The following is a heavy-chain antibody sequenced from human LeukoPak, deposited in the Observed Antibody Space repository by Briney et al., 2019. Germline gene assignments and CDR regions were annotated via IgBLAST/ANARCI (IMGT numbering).Heavy chain of an antibody. Sequence: GRSLRLSCAASGFTFSSYAMHWVRQAPGKGLEWVAVISYDGSNKYYADSVKGRFTISRDNSKNTLYLQMNSLRAEDTAVYYCAKDRYSGLNTIDYWGQGTLVTVSS. D-gene: IGHD6-13*01. J-gene: IGHJ4*02. V-gene: IGHV3-30-3*01. CDR1: GFTFSSYA. CDR3: AKDRYSGLNTIDY. CDR2: ISYDGSNK.